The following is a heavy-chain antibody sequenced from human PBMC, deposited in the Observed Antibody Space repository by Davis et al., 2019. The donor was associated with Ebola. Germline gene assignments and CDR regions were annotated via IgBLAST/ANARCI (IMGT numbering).Heavy chain of an antibody. CDR3: ARDLYHDESLYSSGWYSGVH. D-gene: IGHD6-19*01. CDR1: RGTFSSYA. V-gene: IGHV1-69*13. CDR2: IIPIFGTA. Sequence: ASSVKVSCKASRGTFSSYAISWVRQAPGQGLEWMGGIIPIFGTANYAQKFQGRVTITADESTSTAYMELSSLRSEDTAVYYCARDLYHDESLYSSGWYSGVHWGQGTLVTVSS. J-gene: IGHJ4*02.